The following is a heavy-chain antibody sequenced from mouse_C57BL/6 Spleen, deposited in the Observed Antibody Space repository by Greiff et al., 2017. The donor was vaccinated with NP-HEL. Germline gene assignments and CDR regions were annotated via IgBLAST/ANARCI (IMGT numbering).Heavy chain of an antibody. CDR1: GYTFTSYW. V-gene: IGHV1-64*01. D-gene: IGHD1-1*01. CDR2: IHPNSGST. CDR3: VCPYYYGSSYFDY. Sequence: VQLQQPGAELVKPGASVKLSCKASGYTFTSYWMHWVKQRPGQGLEWIGMIHPNSGSTNYNEKFKSKATLTVDKSSSTAYMQLSSLTSEDSAVYYCVCPYYYGSSYFDYWGQGTTLTVSS. J-gene: IGHJ2*01.